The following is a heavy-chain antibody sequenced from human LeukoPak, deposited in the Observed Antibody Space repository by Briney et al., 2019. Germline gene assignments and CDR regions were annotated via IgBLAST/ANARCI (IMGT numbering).Heavy chain of an antibody. J-gene: IGHJ6*03. CDR1: GFTFSSYG. D-gene: IGHD6-13*01. V-gene: IGHV3-48*04. CDR3: ARSSSWYEGYYYYYMDV. Sequence: GGSLRLSCAASGFTFSSYGMHWVRQAPGKGLEWVSYISSSGSTIYYADSVKGRFTISRDNAKNSLYLQMNSLRAEDTAVYYCARSSSWYEGYYYYYMDVWGKGTTVTVSS. CDR2: ISSSGSTI.